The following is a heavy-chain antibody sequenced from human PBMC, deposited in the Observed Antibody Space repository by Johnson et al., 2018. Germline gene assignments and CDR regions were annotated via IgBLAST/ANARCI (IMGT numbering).Heavy chain of an antibody. CDR3: ARGGYSCYDAYYYYGMDV. Sequence: QVQLVQSGGGLVKPGGSLRLSCAASGFTFSDYYMSWIRQAPGKGLERVSYISSSGSTIYYADSVKGRFTISSDNAKNSVYLQMNSRRAEDTAIYYCARGGYSCYDAYYYYGMDVWGQGTTVTVSS. CDR2: ISSSGSTI. CDR1: GFTFSDYY. D-gene: IGHD5-12*01. V-gene: IGHV3-11*01. J-gene: IGHJ6*02.